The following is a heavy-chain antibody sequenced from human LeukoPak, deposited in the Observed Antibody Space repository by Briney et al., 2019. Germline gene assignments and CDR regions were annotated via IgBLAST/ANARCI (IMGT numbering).Heavy chain of an antibody. CDR1: GGSISSSSYY. V-gene: IGHV4-39*01. CDR3: ARLVAGFDAFDI. CDR2: IYYSGST. Sequence: SESLSLTCTVSGGSISSSSYYWGWIRQPPGKGLEWIGSIYYSGSTYYNPSLKSRVTISVDTSRNQFSLRLSSVTAADTAVYYCARLVAGFDAFDIWGQGTMVTVSS. J-gene: IGHJ3*02. D-gene: IGHD6-19*01.